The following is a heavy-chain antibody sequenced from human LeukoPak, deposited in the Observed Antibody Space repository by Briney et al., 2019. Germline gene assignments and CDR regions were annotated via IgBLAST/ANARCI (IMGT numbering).Heavy chain of an antibody. J-gene: IGHJ4*02. V-gene: IGHV4-39*07. CDR1: GGSISSSSYY. D-gene: IGHD5-24*01. Sequence: PSETLSLTCTVSGGSISSSSYYWGWIRQPPGKGLEWIGSIYYSGSTYYNPSLKSRVTISVDTSKNQFSLKLSSVTAADTAVYYCARGLRDGYNQASPFSFDYWGQGTLVTVSS. CDR3: ARGLRDGYNQASPFSFDY. CDR2: IYYSGST.